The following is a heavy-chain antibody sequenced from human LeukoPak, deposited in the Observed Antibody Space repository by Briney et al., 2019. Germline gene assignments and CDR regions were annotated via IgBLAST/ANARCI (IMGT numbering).Heavy chain of an antibody. D-gene: IGHD5-18*01. CDR3: ARESISTASNWFDT. V-gene: IGHV4-4*07. CDR1: GGSMNNFY. J-gene: IGHJ5*02. CDR2: IYASGST. Sequence: SETLSLTCSVSGGSMNNFYWNWIRKAAGKGLEWIGRIYASGSTNYQSSLKSRVSMSIDTSKKEFSLKLTSVTAADTAIYFCARESISTASNWFDTWGQGTLVNVAP.